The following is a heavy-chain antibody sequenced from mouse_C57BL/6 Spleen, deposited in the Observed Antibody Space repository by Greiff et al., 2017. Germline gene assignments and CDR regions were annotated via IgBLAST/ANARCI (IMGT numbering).Heavy chain of an antibody. J-gene: IGHJ2*01. Sequence: QVQLQQPGTELVKPGASVKLSCKASGYTFTSYWMHWVKQRPGQGLEWIGNINPSNGGTNYNEKFKSKATLTVDKSSSTAYMQLSSLTSEDSAVYYWARGKFDWALFDYWGQGTTLTVSS. CDR3: ARGKFDWALFDY. V-gene: IGHV1-53*01. CDR2: INPSNGGT. D-gene: IGHD4-1*01. CDR1: GYTFTSYW.